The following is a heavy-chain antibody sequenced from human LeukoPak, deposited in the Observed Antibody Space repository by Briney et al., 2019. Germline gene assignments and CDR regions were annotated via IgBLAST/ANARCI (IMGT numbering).Heavy chain of an antibody. CDR1: GGTFSSYA. Sequence: GSSVKVSCKASGGTFSSYAISWVRQAPGQGLEWMGWINPNSGGTNYAQKFQGWVTMTRDTSISTAYMELSRLRSDDTAVYYCARDMGPYYDSSGPYGAHYYYYGMDVWGQGTTVTVSS. CDR3: ARDMGPYYDSSGPYGAHYYYYGMDV. V-gene: IGHV1-2*04. J-gene: IGHJ6*02. CDR2: INPNSGGT. D-gene: IGHD3-22*01.